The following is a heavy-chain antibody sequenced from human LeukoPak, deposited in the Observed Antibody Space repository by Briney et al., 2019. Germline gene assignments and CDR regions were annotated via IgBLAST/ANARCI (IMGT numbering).Heavy chain of an antibody. CDR2: INNSGDRT. CDR1: VFTVSRYA. J-gene: IGHJ4*02. CDR3: ARNGEERLNSFDY. D-gene: IGHD3-10*01. Sequence: LSLSSAASVFTVSRYAMSRDRPSTWEVAVSVSIINNSGDRTYYEDSVNGRFTISSDNSKNTQYLQMISLRGEDTAICYCARNGEERLNSFDYWGQGTLVTVSS. V-gene: IGHV3-23*01.